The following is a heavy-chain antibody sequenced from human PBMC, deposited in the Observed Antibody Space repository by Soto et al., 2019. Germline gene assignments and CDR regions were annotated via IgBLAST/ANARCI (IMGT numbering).Heavy chain of an antibody. D-gene: IGHD6-19*01. CDR1: GGTFSSYA. CDR3: ARDLAVAGKGGDYYYGMDV. CDR2: IIPIFGTA. V-gene: IGHV1-69*01. J-gene: IGHJ6*02. Sequence: QVQLVQSGAEVKKPGSSVKVSCKASGGTFSSYAISWVRHAPGQGLEWMGGIIPIFGTANYAQKFQGRVTITADESTSTAYMELSSLRSEDTAVYYCARDLAVAGKGGDYYYGMDVWGQGTTVTVSS.